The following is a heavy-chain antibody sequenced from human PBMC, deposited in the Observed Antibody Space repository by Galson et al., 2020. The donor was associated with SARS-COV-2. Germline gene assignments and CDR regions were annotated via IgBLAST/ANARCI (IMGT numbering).Heavy chain of an antibody. Sequence: SETLSLTCTVSGGSISSGSYYWSWIRQPAGKGLEWIGRIYTSGSTNYNPSLKSRVTISVDTSKNQFSLKLSSVTAADTAVYYCARAGVCSGGSCYFGSPSNWFDPWGQGTLVTVSS. D-gene: IGHD2-15*01. V-gene: IGHV4-61*02. CDR2: IYTSGST. CDR3: ARAGVCSGGSCYFGSPSNWFDP. J-gene: IGHJ5*02. CDR1: GGSISSGSYY.